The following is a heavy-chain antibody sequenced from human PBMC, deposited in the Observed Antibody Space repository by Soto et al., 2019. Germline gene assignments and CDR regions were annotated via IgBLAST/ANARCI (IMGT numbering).Heavy chain of an antibody. CDR2: INPILDST. V-gene: IGHV1-69*09. CDR3: ATMKRARLDS. CDR1: GIMSSGYG. Sequence: QEQVVQSGPAMKEPGSSVKVSCRASGIMSSGYGFSWVRQAPGQGLEWVGMINPILDSTHYPQTLQGRVSLSVDKSTDTAYLEVTSLRLEDTAIYFCATMKRARLDSWGRGTVGTVSS. J-gene: IGHJ4*02. D-gene: IGHD6-25*01.